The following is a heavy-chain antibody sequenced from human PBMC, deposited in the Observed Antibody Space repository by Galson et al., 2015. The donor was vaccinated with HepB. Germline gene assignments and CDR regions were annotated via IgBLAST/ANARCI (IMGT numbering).Heavy chain of an antibody. Sequence: SVKVSCKASGYTFTSYYIHWVRQAPGQGLEWVGIINPSAGSTRYAQKFQGRVTMTRDKSTSTVYMELSSLRSEDTAVYYCARYPNGAYRSDYWGQGTLVTVSS. CDR3: ARYPNGAYRSDY. V-gene: IGHV1-46*01. CDR2: INPSAGST. J-gene: IGHJ4*02. D-gene: IGHD2-8*01. CDR1: GYTFTSYY.